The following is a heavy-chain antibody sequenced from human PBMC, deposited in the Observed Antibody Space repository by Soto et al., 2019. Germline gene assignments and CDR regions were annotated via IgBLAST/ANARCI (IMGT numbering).Heavy chain of an antibody. J-gene: IGHJ4*02. Sequence: VGSLRLSCAASGFTFSSYWMHWVRQAPGKGLVWVSRINSDGSNTNYADSVKGRFTISRDNAKNTLYLQMNSLRADDTAVYYCAVGLNTGLFDYWGQGTLVTVS. CDR2: INSDGSNT. D-gene: IGHD1-26*01. CDR1: GFTFSSYW. CDR3: AVGLNTGLFDY. V-gene: IGHV3-74*01.